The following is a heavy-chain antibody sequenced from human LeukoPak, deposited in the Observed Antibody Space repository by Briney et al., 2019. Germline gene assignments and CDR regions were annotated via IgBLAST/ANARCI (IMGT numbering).Heavy chain of an antibody. Sequence: GGSLRLSCAASGFTFSDYYMSWIRQTPGKGPEWLSYITSSGTNIYYADSVKGRFTVSRDNAKNSLYLQMNSLRAEDTAVYYCARDRGDYLWGRYRSRNFDYWGQGTLVTVSS. J-gene: IGHJ4*02. CDR3: ARDRGDYLWGRYRSRNFDY. CDR2: ITSSGTNI. V-gene: IGHV3-11*04. D-gene: IGHD3-16*02. CDR1: GFTFSDYY.